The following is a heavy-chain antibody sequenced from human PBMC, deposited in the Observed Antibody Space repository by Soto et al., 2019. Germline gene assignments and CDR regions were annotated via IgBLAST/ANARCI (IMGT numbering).Heavy chain of an antibody. V-gene: IGHV3-7*01. J-gene: IGHJ3*02. CDR2: IKQDGSEK. CDR1: GFTFSSYW. Sequence: GGSLRLCCAASGFTFSSYWMSWVRQAPGKGLEWVANIKQDGSEKYYVDSVKGRFTISRDNAKNSLYLQMNSLRAEDTAVYYCARAWFGDCFAIWGQGTMVTVSS. CDR3: ARAWFGDCFAI. D-gene: IGHD3-10*01.